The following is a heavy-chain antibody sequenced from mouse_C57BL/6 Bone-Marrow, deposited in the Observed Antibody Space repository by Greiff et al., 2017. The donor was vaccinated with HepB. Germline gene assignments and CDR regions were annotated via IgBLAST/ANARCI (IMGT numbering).Heavy chain of an antibody. V-gene: IGHV1-59*01. CDR1: GYTFTSYW. D-gene: IGHD1-1*01. J-gene: IGHJ2*01. Sequence: VKLQQPGAELVRPGTSVKLSCKASGYTFTSYWMHWVKQRPGQGLEWIGVIDPSDSYTNYNQKFKGKATLTVDTSSSTAYMQLSSLTSEDSAVYYCNFPYYYGSSPPYYFDYWGQGTTLTVSS. CDR2: IDPSDSYT. CDR3: NFPYYYGSSPPYYFDY.